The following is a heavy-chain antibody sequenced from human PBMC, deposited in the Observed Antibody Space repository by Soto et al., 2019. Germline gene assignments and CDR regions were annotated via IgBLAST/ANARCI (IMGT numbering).Heavy chain of an antibody. CDR1: GFTFSSYC. Sequence: HPGGSLRLSCAASGFTFSSYCMHWVRQAPGKGLVWVSRINSDGSSTSYADSVKGRFTISRDNAKNMLYLQMNSLRAEDTAVYYCARVVVPHTEYDAFDIWGQGTMVTVSS. J-gene: IGHJ3*02. D-gene: IGHD2-15*01. CDR3: ARVVVPHTEYDAFDI. CDR2: INSDGSST. V-gene: IGHV3-74*01.